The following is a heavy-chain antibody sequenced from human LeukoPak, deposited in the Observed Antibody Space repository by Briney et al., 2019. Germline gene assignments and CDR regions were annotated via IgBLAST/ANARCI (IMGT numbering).Heavy chain of an antibody. J-gene: IGHJ6*04. CDR2: INPNSGGT. D-gene: IGHD3-22*01. CDR3: ASPNYYDSSALDV. Sequence: GASVKVSCKASGYTFTGYYIHWVRQAPGQGLEWMGWINPNSGGTNYAQKFQGRVTMTRDTFISTAYMELSRLRSDDTAVYYCASPNYYDSSALDVWGKGTTVTISS. V-gene: IGHV1-2*02. CDR1: GYTFTGYY.